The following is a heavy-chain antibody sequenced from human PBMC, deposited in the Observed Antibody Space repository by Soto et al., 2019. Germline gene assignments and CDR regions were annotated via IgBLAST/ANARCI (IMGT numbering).Heavy chain of an antibody. CDR2: ISGYNGNT. V-gene: IGHV1-18*01. J-gene: IGHJ6*02. Sequence: QVQVVQSGDEVKKPGASVKVSCKASGYTFTNYGFSWVRQAPGQGLEWMGWISGYNGNTKYAEKFQGRVTMTTATSXXTANMELRSLRSDYTAVYYCTREGQAPYYDYGMDVWCQGTAVTVSS. CDR3: TREGQAPYYDYGMDV. CDR1: GYTFTNYG.